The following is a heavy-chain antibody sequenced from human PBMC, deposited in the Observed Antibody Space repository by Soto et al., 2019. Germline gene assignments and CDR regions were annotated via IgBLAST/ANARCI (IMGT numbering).Heavy chain of an antibody. D-gene: IGHD2-21*02. V-gene: IGHV2-5*02. CDR2: IYWDDDK. CDR1: GFSLSTTGVG. Sequence: QITLKESGPTLVKPTQTLTLTCSFSGFSLSTTGVGVGWIRQPPGKALEWLALIYWDDDKRYNPSLNSRLTINKDTSKTHVVLAMTNMDPVDTATYYCVQSRCGGDCLQSYSSHSYYGLDVWGQGTTVTVSS. J-gene: IGHJ6*02. CDR3: VQSRCGGDCLQSYSSHSYYGLDV.